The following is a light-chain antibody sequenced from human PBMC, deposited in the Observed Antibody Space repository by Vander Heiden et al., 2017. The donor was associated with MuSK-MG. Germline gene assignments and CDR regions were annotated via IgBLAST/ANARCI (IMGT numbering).Light chain of an antibody. CDR2: AVS. V-gene: IGKV1-39*01. J-gene: IGKJ1*01. CDR1: QSVNTY. CDR3: QQSDNIPWT. Sequence: DIQVTQSPPSLSASIEDTITLTCRTSQSVNTYFNWYQQRPGKAPQLLIYAVSSLQTGVPSRFSGRGSGTDFTLTISGLQPEDVANYFCQQSDNIPWTFGAGTKVEVK.